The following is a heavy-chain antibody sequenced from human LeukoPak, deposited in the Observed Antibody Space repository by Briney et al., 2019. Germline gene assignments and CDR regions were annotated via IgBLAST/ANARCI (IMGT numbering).Heavy chain of an antibody. J-gene: IGHJ5*01. CDR2: ISSTSAYI. Sequence: PGGSLRLSCASSGFALRSYSVTWVRQAPGKGLEWVSSISSTSAYIYYAESVKGRFSISRDNVDNVVHLQMSSLRNEDTAFYYCARVAVAGPAGWFDSWGQGTLVTVSS. V-gene: IGHV3-21*04. D-gene: IGHD6-19*01. CDR3: ARVAVAGPAGWFDS. CDR1: GFALRSYS.